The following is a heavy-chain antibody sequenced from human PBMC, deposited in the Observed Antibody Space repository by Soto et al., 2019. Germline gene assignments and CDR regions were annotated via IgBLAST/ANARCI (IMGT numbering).Heavy chain of an antibody. Sequence: LSLTCTVSGGSISSYYWSWIRQPPGKGLEWIGYTYYSGSTNYNPSLKSRVTISVDTSKNQFSLKLSSVTAADTAVYYCARDNRVLRYPAWFDPWGQGTLVTVSS. CDR2: TYYSGST. J-gene: IGHJ5*02. V-gene: IGHV4-59*01. CDR3: ARDNRVLRYPAWFDP. D-gene: IGHD3-9*01. CDR1: GGSISSYY.